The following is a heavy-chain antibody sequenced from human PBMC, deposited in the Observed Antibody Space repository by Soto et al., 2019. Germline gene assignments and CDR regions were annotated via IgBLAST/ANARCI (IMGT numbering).Heavy chain of an antibody. CDR3: AKGGGGTVAGIIWR. Sequence: EVQLLESGGGLVQPGGSLRLSCVASGFTFSSYAMSWVRQAPGKGPEWVSAISGSGDITYHADSVKGRFTISRDNSKDTRHLQMNSLRAEDTAVYYCAKGGGGTVAGIIWRWGQGTPVAVSS. CDR2: ISGSGDIT. V-gene: IGHV3-23*01. J-gene: IGHJ4*02. D-gene: IGHD6-19*01. CDR1: GFTFSSYA.